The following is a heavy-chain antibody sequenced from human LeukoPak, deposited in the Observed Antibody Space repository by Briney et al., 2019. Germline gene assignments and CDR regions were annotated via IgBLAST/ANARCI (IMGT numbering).Heavy chain of an antibody. J-gene: IGHJ1*01. D-gene: IGHD6-6*01. Sequence: GGSLRHSRAASGFSVSNNYMSWVRQAPGKGLEWVSVIYSGGSTFYADSVKGRFTISRDNSKNTLYLQMNSLRAEDTAVYYCASDSSSPEYFRHWGQGTLVTVSS. CDR1: GFSVSNNY. CDR3: ASDSSSPEYFRH. V-gene: IGHV3-66*01. CDR2: IYSGGST.